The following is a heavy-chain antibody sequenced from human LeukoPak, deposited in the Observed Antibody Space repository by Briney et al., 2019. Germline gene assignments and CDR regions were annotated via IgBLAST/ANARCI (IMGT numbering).Heavy chain of an antibody. V-gene: IGHV3-23*01. CDR3: ARDQYSYGYWDYYYYYYMDV. D-gene: IGHD5-18*01. J-gene: IGHJ6*03. CDR2: ISGSGGTT. CDR1: GFTFSSYG. Sequence: GGSLRLSCAASGFTFSSYGTSWVRQAPGKGLEWVSAISGSGGTTYYADSVKGRFTISRDNAKNSLYLQMNSLRAEDTAVYYCARDQYSYGYWDYYYYYYMDVWGKGTTVTISS.